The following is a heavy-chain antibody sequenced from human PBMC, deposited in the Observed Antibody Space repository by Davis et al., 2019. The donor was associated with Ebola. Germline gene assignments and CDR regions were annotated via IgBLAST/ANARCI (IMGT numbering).Heavy chain of an antibody. D-gene: IGHD2-2*01. Sequence: GESLKISCAASGFTFSSYSMNWVRQAPGKGLEWVSYISRSSSTIYYADSVKGRFTISRDNAKNSLYLQMNSLRDEDTAVYYCARNGAVVRDYYGMDVWGQGTTVTVSS. CDR2: ISRSSSTI. J-gene: IGHJ6*02. V-gene: IGHV3-48*02. CDR1: GFTFSSYS. CDR3: ARNGAVVRDYYGMDV.